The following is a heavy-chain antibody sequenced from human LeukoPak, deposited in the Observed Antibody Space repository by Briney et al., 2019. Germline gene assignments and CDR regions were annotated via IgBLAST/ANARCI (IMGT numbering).Heavy chain of an antibody. J-gene: IGHJ4*02. D-gene: IGHD3-10*01. CDR1: GYTFTNYD. V-gene: IGHV1-8*01. CDR3: ARGRGGTVVRGYLDY. Sequence: ASVKVSCKASGYTFTNYDIMWVRQATGQGPEWMGWMNANSGNTGYAQKFQGRVTMTRDTSINTAYMELHSLTSEDTAVYYCARGRGGTVVRGYLDYWGQGTLVTVSS. CDR2: MNANSGNT.